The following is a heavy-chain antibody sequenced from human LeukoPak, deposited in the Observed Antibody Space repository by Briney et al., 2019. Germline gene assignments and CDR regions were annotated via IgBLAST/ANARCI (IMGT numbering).Heavy chain of an antibody. CDR3: ARDHIVGATNFDD. CDR2: IKQDGSEK. J-gene: IGHJ4*02. V-gene: IGHV3-7*03. CDR1: RFTFSDYY. D-gene: IGHD1-26*01. Sequence: GGSLRLSCAASRFTFSDYYMVWIRQAPGKGLEWVANIKQDGSEKYYVDSVKGRFTISRDNAKNSLYLQMNSLRAEDTAVYYCARDHIVGATNFDDWGQGTLVTVSS.